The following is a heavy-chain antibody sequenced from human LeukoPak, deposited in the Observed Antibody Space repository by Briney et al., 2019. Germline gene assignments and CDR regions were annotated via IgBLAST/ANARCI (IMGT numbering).Heavy chain of an antibody. V-gene: IGHV4-39*07. CDR3: ARVKRSVILPFDY. CDR2: IYYSGST. Sequence: PSETLSLTCTVSGGSISSSSYYWGWIRQPPGKGLEWIGSIYYSGSTYYNPSLKSRVTISVDTSKNQSSLKLSSVTAADTAVYYCARVKRSVILPFDYWGQGTLVTVSS. J-gene: IGHJ4*02. D-gene: IGHD4-11*01. CDR1: GGSISSSSYY.